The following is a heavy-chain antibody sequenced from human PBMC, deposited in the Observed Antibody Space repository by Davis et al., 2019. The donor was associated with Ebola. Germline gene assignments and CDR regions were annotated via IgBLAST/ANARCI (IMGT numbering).Heavy chain of an antibody. CDR3: TSTLGALDY. CDR2: ISSGGNTI. CDR1: GFTFSSYW. V-gene: IGHV3-48*04. J-gene: IGHJ4*02. Sequence: GESLKISCAASGFTFSSYWMSWVRQAPGKGLEWVSCISSGGNTIYYADSVKGRFTISRDNAKNSLYLQMDSLRAEDTAVYYCTSTLGALDYWGQGTLVTVSS. D-gene: IGHD1-26*01.